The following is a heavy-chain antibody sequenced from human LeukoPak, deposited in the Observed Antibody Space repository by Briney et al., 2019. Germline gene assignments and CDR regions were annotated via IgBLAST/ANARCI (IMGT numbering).Heavy chain of an antibody. J-gene: IGHJ4*02. CDR3: ARHPYGSGSNLGS. V-gene: IGHV4-38-2*01. Sequence: SETLSLTCAVSGYSISSGYYWGWIRQPPGKGLEWIGSIYHSRSTYYNPSLKSRVTISVDTSKNQFSLKLSSVTAADTAVYYCARHPYGSGSNLGSWGQGTLVTVSS. CDR1: GYSISSGYY. D-gene: IGHD3-10*01. CDR2: IYHSRST.